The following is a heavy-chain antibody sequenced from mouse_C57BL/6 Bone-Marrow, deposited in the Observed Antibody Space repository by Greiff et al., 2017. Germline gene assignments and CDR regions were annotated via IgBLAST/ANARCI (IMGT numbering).Heavy chain of an antibody. Sequence: EVKVVESGGDLVKPGGSLKLSCAASGFTFSSYGMSWVRQTPDKRLEWVATISSGGSYTYYPDSVKGRFTFSSDNAKNTRYLQMGSLKSEDTAMYYCARITTVVVPMDYWGQGTSVTVSS. CDR2: ISSGGSYT. D-gene: IGHD1-1*01. CDR1: GFTFSSYG. J-gene: IGHJ4*01. CDR3: ARITTVVVPMDY. V-gene: IGHV5-6*01.